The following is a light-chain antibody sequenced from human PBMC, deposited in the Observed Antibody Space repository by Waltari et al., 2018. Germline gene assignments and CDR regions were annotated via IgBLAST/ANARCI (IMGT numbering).Light chain of an antibody. CDR2: KDR. CDR1: ALPTQY. CDR3: QSGDNSGTNRVL. V-gene: IGLV3-25*03. Sequence: SYELTQPPSVSVSPGQTARIPCSGDALPTQYVSWYQQKSGQAPILVMYKDRERPSGIPERFSGSSSGTTVTLTISGVQAEDEADYYCQSGDNSGTNRVLFGGGTKLTVL. J-gene: IGLJ2*01.